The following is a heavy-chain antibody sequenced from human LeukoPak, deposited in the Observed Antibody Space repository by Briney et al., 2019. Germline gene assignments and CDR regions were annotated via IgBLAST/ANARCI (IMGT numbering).Heavy chain of an antibody. CDR2: IKQDGSEK. Sequence: GGSLRLSYAASGFTFSSYWMSWVRQAPGKGLEWVANIKQDGSEKYYVDSVKGRFTISRDNAKNSLYLQMNSLRAEDAAVYYCARDGYYYDSSGYYASYYFDYWGQGTLVTVSS. D-gene: IGHD3-22*01. V-gene: IGHV3-7*01. CDR3: ARDGYYYDSSGYYASYYFDY. J-gene: IGHJ4*02. CDR1: GFTFSSYW.